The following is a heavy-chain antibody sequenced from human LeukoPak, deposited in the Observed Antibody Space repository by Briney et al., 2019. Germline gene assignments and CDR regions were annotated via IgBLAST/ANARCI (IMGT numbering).Heavy chain of an antibody. D-gene: IGHD3-10*01. CDR1: GGYVSSDSYY. Sequence: SETLSLTCTVSGGYVSSDSYYWSWIRQPPGKGLEWIGYIYYSGSTNYNPSLKSRVTISVDTSKNQLSLKLSSVTAADAAVYYCARGSSGSYYSGHFDYWGQGTLVTVSS. CDR2: IYYSGST. V-gene: IGHV4-61*01. J-gene: IGHJ4*02. CDR3: ARGSSGSYYSGHFDY.